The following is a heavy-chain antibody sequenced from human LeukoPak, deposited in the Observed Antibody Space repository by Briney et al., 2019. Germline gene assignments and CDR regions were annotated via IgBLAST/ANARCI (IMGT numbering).Heavy chain of an antibody. CDR2: ISGSGGST. D-gene: IGHD2-2*01. CDR3: AKSGCSSTSCSLSMDV. Sequence: GGSLRLSCAASGFSFNNYVMSWVRQAPGKGLEWVSAISGSGGSTYYADSVKGRFTISRDNSKNTLYLQMNSLRAEDTAVYYCAKSGCSSTSCSLSMDVWGQGTTVTVSS. J-gene: IGHJ6*02. CDR1: GFSFNNYV. V-gene: IGHV3-23*01.